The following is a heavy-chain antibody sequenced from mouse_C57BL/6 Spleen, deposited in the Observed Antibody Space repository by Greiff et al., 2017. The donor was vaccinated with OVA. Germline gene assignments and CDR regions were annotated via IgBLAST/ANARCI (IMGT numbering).Heavy chain of an antibody. D-gene: IGHD1-1*01. Sequence: EVMLVESGGGLVQPKGSLKLSCAASGFSFNTYAMNWVRQAPGKGLEWVARIRRKSNNYATYYADSVKDRFTISRDDSESMLYLQMNNLKTEDTAMYYCAITTVVEGSYYAMDYWGQGTSVTVSS. V-gene: IGHV10-1*01. CDR2: IRRKSNNYAT. CDR1: GFSFNTYA. CDR3: AITTVVEGSYYAMDY. J-gene: IGHJ4*01.